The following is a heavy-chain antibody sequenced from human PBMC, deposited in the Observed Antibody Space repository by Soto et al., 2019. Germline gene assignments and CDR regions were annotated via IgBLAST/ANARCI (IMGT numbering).Heavy chain of an antibody. CDR2: INAGNGNT. D-gene: IGHD3-22*01. J-gene: IGHJ4*02. Sequence: GASVKVSCKASGYTFTSYAMHWVRQAPGQRLEWMGWINAGNGNTKYSQKFQGRVTITRDTSASTAYMERSSLRSEDTAVYYCAREDSSGYYFQYFDYWGQGTLVTVSS. CDR3: AREDSSGYYFQYFDY. CDR1: GYTFTSYA. V-gene: IGHV1-3*01.